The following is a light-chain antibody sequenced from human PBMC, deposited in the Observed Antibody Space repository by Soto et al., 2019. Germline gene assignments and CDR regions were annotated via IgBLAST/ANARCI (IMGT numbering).Light chain of an antibody. CDR2: MIS. J-gene: IGKJ2*01. V-gene: IGKV2-24*01. Sequence: DFVMTQTPLSSPVTLGQPASISCRSSQSLVHSDGNSYLSWLHQRPGQPPRLLIYMISNRFSGVPDRFSGSGAGTDVTMNISRVEPEDVGVYYCMQATHPYTCGRGSKLEIK. CDR3: MQATHPYT. CDR1: QSLVHSDGNSY.